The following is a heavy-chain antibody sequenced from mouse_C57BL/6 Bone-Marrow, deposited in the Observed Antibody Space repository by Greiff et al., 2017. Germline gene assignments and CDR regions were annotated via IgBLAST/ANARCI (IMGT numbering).Heavy chain of an antibody. CDR1: GFSLTSYG. Sequence: QVQLQQSGPGLVQPSQSLSITCTVSGFSLTSYGVHWVRQSPGKGLEWLGVIWRGGSTDYNAAFIARLSISKDNSKSQVFFKMNSLQADDTAIYYCARGREFAYWGQGTLVTVSA. CDR3: ARGREFAY. CDR2: IWRGGST. V-gene: IGHV2-2*01. J-gene: IGHJ3*01.